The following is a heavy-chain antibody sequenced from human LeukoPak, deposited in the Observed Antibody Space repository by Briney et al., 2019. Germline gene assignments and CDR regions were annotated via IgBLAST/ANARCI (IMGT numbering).Heavy chain of an antibody. CDR1: GGSISSYY. V-gene: IGHV4-59*01. Sequence: SETLSLTCTVSGGSISSYYWSWIRQPPGKGLEWIGCIYYTGSTNYNPSLKSRVTISVDTSKNQFSLKLSSGTAPDTSVYYCARSDYGSGSYYFDYWGQGTLVTVSS. D-gene: IGHD3-10*01. CDR3: ARSDYGSGSYYFDY. J-gene: IGHJ4*02. CDR2: IYYTGST.